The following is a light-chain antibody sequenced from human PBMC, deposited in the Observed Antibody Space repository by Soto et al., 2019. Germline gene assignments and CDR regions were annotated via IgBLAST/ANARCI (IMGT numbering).Light chain of an antibody. CDR3: QQSYSTTWT. CDR1: QGISTY. Sequence: DIQMNQSPSSLSASVGDRVTITCRASQGISTYLNWYQQRPGKAPKLLSYAASSLQSGVPSRFSGSGSETHFTLTISSLQPEDFATYSCQQSYSTTWTFGQGTKVDIK. V-gene: IGKV1-39*01. J-gene: IGKJ1*01. CDR2: AAS.